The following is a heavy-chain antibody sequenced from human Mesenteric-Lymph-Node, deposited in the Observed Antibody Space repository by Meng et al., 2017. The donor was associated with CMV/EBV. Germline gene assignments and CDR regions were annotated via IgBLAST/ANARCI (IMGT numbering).Heavy chain of an antibody. CDR1: GGSISSSSYY. V-gene: IGHV4-39*07. Sequence: GSLRLSCTVSGGSISSSSYYWGWIRQPPGKGLEWIGSIYYSGSTYYNPSLKSRVTISVDTSKNQFSLELSSVTAADTAMYYCARGYGDYEGVEYWGQGTLVTVSS. D-gene: IGHD4-17*01. J-gene: IGHJ1*01. CDR2: IYYSGST. CDR3: ARGYGDYEGVEY.